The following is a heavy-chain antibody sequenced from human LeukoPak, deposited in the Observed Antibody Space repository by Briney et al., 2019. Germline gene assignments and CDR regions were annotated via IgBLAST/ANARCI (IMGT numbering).Heavy chain of an antibody. CDR3: ARARDGHINNWFDP. V-gene: IGHV4-59*01. CDR2: IYYSGST. CDR1: GGSISRDH. D-gene: IGHD5-24*01. Sequence: SETLSLTCTVSGGSISRDHWNWIRQPPGKGLEWIGCIYYSGSTNYNPSLKSRVTISVDTSKNQFSLKMSSVTAADTAVYYCARARDGHINNWFDPWGQGTLVTVSS. J-gene: IGHJ5*02.